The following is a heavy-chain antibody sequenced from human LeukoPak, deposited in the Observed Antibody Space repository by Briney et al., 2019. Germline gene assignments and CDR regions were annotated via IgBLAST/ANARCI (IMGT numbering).Heavy chain of an antibody. D-gene: IGHD4-17*01. V-gene: IGHV3-15*04. J-gene: IGHJ4*02. Sequence: GGSLRLSCAASGFSFNDAWMSWVRRAPGKGLEWVGRIGSKASGGTIVYAAPVQGRFTISRDDSKNTLSLQMNSLKTEDTAVYYCTTDPAGVTTVTSPNYYFDYWGQGTLVTVSS. CDR3: TTDPAGVTTVTSPNYYFDY. CDR1: GFSFNDAW. CDR2: IGSKASGGTI.